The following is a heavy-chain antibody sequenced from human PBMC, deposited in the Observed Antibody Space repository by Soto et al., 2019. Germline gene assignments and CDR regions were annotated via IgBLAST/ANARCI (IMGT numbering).Heavy chain of an antibody. V-gene: IGHV4-4*07. J-gene: IGHJ2*01. D-gene: IGHD5-18*01. Sequence: QVQLQESGPGLVKPSESLSLTCTVSGVSIGNYYWAWIRQSAGKGLEWIGRIYTSGRTHYNPSLTGRVTMSIDTSKNHFSLRLTSVTAADTAMYYCARDYDVNTALDYWYFDLWGRGTLVTVSS. CDR3: ARDYDVNTALDYWYFDL. CDR1: GVSIGNYY. CDR2: IYTSGRT.